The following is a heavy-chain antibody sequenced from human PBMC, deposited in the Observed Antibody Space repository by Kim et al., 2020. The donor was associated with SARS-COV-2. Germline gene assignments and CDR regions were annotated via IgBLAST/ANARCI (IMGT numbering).Heavy chain of an antibody. Sequence: GGSLRLSCAASGFTFSSYWMSWVRQAPGKGLEWVANIKQDGSEKYYVDSVKGRFTLSRDNAKNSLYLQMHRLSAEDTAVYYCARDQSRITIFGVVINYY. J-gene: IGHJ6*01. V-gene: IGHV3-7*01. CDR3: ARDQSRITIFGVVINYY. D-gene: IGHD3-3*01. CDR1: GFTFSSYW. CDR2: IKQDGSEK.